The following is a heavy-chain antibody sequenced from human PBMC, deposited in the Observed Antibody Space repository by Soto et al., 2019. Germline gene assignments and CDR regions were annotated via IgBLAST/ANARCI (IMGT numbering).Heavy chain of an antibody. CDR3: TTHRPVYYGSGSWNYYYYYMDV. Sequence: GSLRLSCGAGGVTISKAWRSWVRQAPGKGLEWVGRIKSKTDGGTTDYAAPVKGRFTISRDDSKNTLYLQMNSLKTEDTAVYYCTTHRPVYYGSGSWNYYYYYMDVWGKGTTVTVSS. CDR2: IKSKTDGGTT. J-gene: IGHJ6*03. V-gene: IGHV3-15*01. CDR1: GVTISKAW. D-gene: IGHD3-10*01.